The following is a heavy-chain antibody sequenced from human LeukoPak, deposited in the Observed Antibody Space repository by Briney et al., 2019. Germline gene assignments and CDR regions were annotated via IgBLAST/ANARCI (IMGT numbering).Heavy chain of an antibody. Sequence: GGSLRLSCAASGFTFSNSAMRWVRQAPGRGLEWVSSISSSGSNTYYADSVKGRFATSRDNSKSTLYLQMISMRADDTAIYYCTKGVSGTYYYFDSWGQGTLVTVSS. CDR3: TKGVSGTYYYFDS. J-gene: IGHJ4*02. D-gene: IGHD1-26*01. CDR1: GFTFSNSA. CDR2: ISSSGSNT. V-gene: IGHV3-23*01.